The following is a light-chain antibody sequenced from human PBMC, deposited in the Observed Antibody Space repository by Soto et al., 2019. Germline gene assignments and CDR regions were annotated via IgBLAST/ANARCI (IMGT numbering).Light chain of an antibody. Sequence: EIVMTQSPATLSVSPGERATLSCRASQSVSSNLAWYQQKPSQAPRLLIYGASTRATGIPARFSGSGSGTELTLTISSLQSEDFAVYYCQQYNNWPRETFGQGTKVEI. V-gene: IGKV3-15*01. CDR1: QSVSSN. CDR2: GAS. J-gene: IGKJ1*01. CDR3: QQYNNWPRET.